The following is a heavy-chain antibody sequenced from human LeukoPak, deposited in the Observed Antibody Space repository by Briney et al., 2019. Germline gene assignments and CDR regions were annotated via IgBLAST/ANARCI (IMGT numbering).Heavy chain of an antibody. Sequence: GESLKISFKASGYSFPSYWIGWVRQMPGKGLEWMGIIYPGDSDTRYSPSFQGQVTISADKSISTAYLQWSSLKASDTAMYYCARSGYSSSGYFDYWGQGTLVTVSS. CDR2: IYPGDSDT. D-gene: IGHD6-13*01. CDR3: ARSGYSSSGYFDY. V-gene: IGHV5-51*01. J-gene: IGHJ4*02. CDR1: GYSFPSYW.